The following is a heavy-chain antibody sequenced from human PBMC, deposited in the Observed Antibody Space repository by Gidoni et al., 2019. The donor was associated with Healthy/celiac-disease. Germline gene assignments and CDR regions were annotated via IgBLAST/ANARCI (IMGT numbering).Heavy chain of an antibody. CDR1: GFTFSSYA. J-gene: IGHJ4*02. V-gene: IGHV3-23*01. CDR3: AKEGGGYSGYDPFDY. Sequence: EVQLLESGGGLVQPGGSLSLSCAASGFTFSSYAMSWVRQAPGKGLEWVSAISGSGGSTYYADSVKGRFTISRDNAKNTLYLQMNSLRAEDTAVYYCAKEGGGYSGYDPFDYWGQGTLVTVSS. D-gene: IGHD5-12*01. CDR2: ISGSGGST.